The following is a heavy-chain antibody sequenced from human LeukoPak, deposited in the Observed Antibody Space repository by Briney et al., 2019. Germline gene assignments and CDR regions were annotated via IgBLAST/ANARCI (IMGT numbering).Heavy chain of an antibody. J-gene: IGHJ5*02. CDR1: GYTFTGYY. Sequence: ASVKVSCKASGYTFTGYYMHWVRQAPGQGLEWMGWINPNGGGTNYAQKFQGRVTMTRDTSISTAYMELSRLRSDDTAVYYCARGGYCSSTSCPDWFDPWGQGTLVTVSS. V-gene: IGHV1-2*02. D-gene: IGHD2-2*01. CDR3: ARGGYCSSTSCPDWFDP. CDR2: INPNGGGT.